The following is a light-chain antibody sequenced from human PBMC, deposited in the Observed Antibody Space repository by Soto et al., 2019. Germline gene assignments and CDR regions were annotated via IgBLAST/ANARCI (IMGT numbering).Light chain of an antibody. J-gene: IGKJ5*01. CDR1: QSVSSY. V-gene: IGKV3-20*01. CDR3: QQYDSSPRIT. Sequence: ERVMTQSPATLSVCPGERVTLSCRASQSVSSYLAWYQQKPGQAPRLLMYGASSRATGIPDRFSGSGSGTDFTLTISRLEPEDFAVYYCQQYDSSPRITFGQGTRLEIK. CDR2: GAS.